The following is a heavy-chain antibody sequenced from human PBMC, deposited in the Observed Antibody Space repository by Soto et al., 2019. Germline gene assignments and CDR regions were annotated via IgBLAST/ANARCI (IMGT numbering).Heavy chain of an antibody. CDR3: ARDGPRQWLVLYYYGMDV. CDR2: ISYDGSNK. D-gene: IGHD6-19*01. J-gene: IGHJ6*02. Sequence: GGSLRLSCAASGFTFSSYAMHWVRQAPGKGLEWVAVISYDGSNKYYADSVKGRFTISRDNSKNTLYLQMNSLRAEDTAVYYCARDGPRQWLVLYYYGMDVWGQGTTVTSP. CDR1: GFTFSSYA. V-gene: IGHV3-30-3*01.